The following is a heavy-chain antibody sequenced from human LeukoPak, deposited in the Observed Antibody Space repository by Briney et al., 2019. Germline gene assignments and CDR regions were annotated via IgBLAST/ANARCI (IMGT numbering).Heavy chain of an antibody. V-gene: IGHV3-23*01. J-gene: IGHJ4*02. CDR3: AKEVRESAWFYFDY. CDR2: IRSSGDST. Sequence: AGGSLRLSCAASGFTFKTYAMSWVRQAPGKGLDWVSGIRSSGDSTYYADSVKGRFTISRDNSRNTLYLQMNSLSAEDTAVYYCAKEVRESAWFYFDYWGQGTLATVSS. D-gene: IGHD3-10*01. CDR1: GFTFKTYA.